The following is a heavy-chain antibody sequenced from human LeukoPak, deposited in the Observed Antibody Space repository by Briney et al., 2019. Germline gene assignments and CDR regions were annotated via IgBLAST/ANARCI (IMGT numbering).Heavy chain of an antibody. Sequence: PGGSLRLSCSASGFTFSSYAMHWVRQAPGKGLEWVTFIRSDGSNKYYAESVKGRFTISRDNSKNTLDLQMNSLRPEDTAVYYCAKSAYCSTTSCYEGGIDYWGQGTLVTVSS. V-gene: IGHV3-30*02. CDR2: IRSDGSNK. CDR3: AKSAYCSTTSCYEGGIDY. CDR1: GFTFSSYA. J-gene: IGHJ4*02. D-gene: IGHD2-2*01.